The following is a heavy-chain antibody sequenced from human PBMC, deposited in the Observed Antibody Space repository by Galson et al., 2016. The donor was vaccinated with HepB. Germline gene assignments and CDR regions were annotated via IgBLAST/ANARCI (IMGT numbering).Heavy chain of an antibody. CDR2: ISAYNGNI. CDR1: GYTFTNYG. V-gene: IGHV1-18*04. D-gene: IGHD5-24*01. J-gene: IGHJ4*02. CDR3: ARDSPSTDAARLFDY. Sequence: SVKVSCKASGYTFTNYGITWVRQAPGQGLEWMGWISAYNGNIMYAQKLQGRATMTTDTSTSTAYMDLRSLRSDDTAVYFCARDSPSTDAARLFDYWGQGTLVTVSS.